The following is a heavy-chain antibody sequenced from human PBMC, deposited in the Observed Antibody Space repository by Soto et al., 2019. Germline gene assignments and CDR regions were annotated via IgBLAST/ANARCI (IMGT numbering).Heavy chain of an antibody. CDR1: GYTFTSYY. J-gene: IGHJ4*02. D-gene: IGHD3-3*01. CDR3: ARDWDGSLEAITIFGVGPFDY. Sequence: ASVKVSCKASGYTFTSYYMHWVRQAPGQGLEWMGIINHSGGSTSYAQKFQGRVTMTRDTSTSTVYMELSSLRSEDTAVYYCARDWDGSLEAITIFGVGPFDYWGQGTLVTVSS. CDR2: INHSGGST. V-gene: IGHV1-46*01.